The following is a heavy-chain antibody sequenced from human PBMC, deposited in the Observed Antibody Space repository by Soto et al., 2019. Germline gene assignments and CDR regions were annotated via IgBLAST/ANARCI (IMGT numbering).Heavy chain of an antibody. D-gene: IGHD6-6*01. CDR2: INPNSGGT. V-gene: IGHV1-2*02. Sequence: AAVRVSCKASGYTFTGYYMHWVRQAPGQGLEWMGWINPNSGGTNYAQKFQGRVTMTRDTSISTAYMELSRLRSDDTAVYYCARGGIAARPTLYGMDVWGQGTTVTVSS. CDR3: ARGGIAARPTLYGMDV. CDR1: GYTFTGYY. J-gene: IGHJ6*02.